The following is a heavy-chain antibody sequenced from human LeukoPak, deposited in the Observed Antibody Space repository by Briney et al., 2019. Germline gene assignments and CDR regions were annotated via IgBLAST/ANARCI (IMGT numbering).Heavy chain of an antibody. CDR2: IYTSGST. CDR1: GVSISSGSYY. Sequence: SETLSLTCTVSGVSISSGSYYWSWIRQPAGKVLEWIGRIYTSGSTNYNPSIKSRVIISIDTSKNQFSLKLSSVMAADTAVYYCASGRFGIVSYYYMDVWDKGTTVTVSS. J-gene: IGHJ6*03. V-gene: IGHV4-61*02. D-gene: IGHD3-22*01. CDR3: ASGRFGIVSYYYMDV.